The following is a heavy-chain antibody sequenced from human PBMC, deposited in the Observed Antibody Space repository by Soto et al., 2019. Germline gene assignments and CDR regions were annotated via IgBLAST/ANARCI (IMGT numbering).Heavy chain of an antibody. CDR3: ARHPYSNLWYNWLDP. J-gene: IGHJ5*02. CDR1: GGSISSSSYY. CDR2: IYYSGST. D-gene: IGHD6-13*01. Sequence: SETLSLTCTVSGGSISSSSYYWGRIRQPPGKGLEWIGSIYYSGSTYYNPSLKSRVTISVDTSKNQFSLKLSSVTAADTAMYYCARHPYSNLWYNWLDPWGQGTLVTVSS. V-gene: IGHV4-39*01.